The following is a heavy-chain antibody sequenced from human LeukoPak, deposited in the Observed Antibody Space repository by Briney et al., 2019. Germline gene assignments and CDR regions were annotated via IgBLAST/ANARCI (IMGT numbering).Heavy chain of an antibody. V-gene: IGHV3-74*01. D-gene: IGHD5-18*01. CDR1: GFTFSSHW. Sequence: HPGGSLRLSCAASGFTFSSHWMHWVRQAPGKGLVWVSRINSDGSSISYADSVKGRFTISRDNAKNTLYLQMNSLRAEDTAVYYCAGDLQLWTTRDTRGGAQEGYWGQGTLVTVSS. CDR3: AGDLQLWTTRDTRGGAQEGY. CDR2: INSDGSSI. J-gene: IGHJ4*02.